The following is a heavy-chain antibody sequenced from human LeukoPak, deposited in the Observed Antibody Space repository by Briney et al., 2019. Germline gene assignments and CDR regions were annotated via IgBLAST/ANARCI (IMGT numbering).Heavy chain of an antibody. Sequence: GGSLRLSCAASGFTVSSNYMSWVRQAPGKGLEWVSVIYSGGSTYYADSVKGRFTISRDNSKNTLYLQMNSLRAEDTAVYYCAREPSISSGWYNPYYYGMDVWAKGPRSPSP. J-gene: IGHJ6*02. V-gene: IGHV3-53*01. CDR3: AREPSISSGWYNPYYYGMDV. CDR2: IYSGGST. CDR1: GFTVSSNY. D-gene: IGHD6-19*01.